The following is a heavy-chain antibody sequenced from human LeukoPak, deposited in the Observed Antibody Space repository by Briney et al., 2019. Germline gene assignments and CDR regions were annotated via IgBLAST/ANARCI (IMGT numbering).Heavy chain of an antibody. D-gene: IGHD3-22*01. J-gene: IGHJ4*02. CDR3: AGSHYYDSSGYSFDY. CDR1: GGSVSSGSYY. Sequence: PSETLSLTCTVSGGSVSSGSYYWSWIRQPPGKGLEWIGYIHYSGSTNYNPSLKSRVTILVDTSKNKFSLKLTSVTAADTSVYSCAGSHYYDSSGYSFDYWGQGTLVIVSS. V-gene: IGHV4-61*01. CDR2: IHYSGST.